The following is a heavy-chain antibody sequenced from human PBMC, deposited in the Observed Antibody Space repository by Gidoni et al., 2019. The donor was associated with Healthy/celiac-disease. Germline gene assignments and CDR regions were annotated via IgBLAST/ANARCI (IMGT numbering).Heavy chain of an antibody. D-gene: IGHD1-26*01. V-gene: IGHV6-1*01. CDR1: GVRVSSNSAA. Sequence: QVQLQQSGPGLVKPSQTLSLTCSISGVRVSSNSAAWNWIRQSPSRGLEWLGRTYYRSKWDNDYAVSVKSRITINPDTSKNQFSLQLNSVTPEDTAVYYCARGSGSYFSWYDYWGQGTLVTVSS. J-gene: IGHJ4*02. CDR2: TYYRSKWDN. CDR3: ARGSGSYFSWYDY.